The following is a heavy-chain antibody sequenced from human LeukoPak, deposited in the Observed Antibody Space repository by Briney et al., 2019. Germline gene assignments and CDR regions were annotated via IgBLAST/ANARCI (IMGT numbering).Heavy chain of an antibody. V-gene: IGHV3-15*01. Sequence: GGSLRLSCAASGFTFSDAWMSWVRQAPGKGLEWVGRIKNKNTGETTDYAAPVNGRFTISRDDSKNTLYLQMNSLKSEDTAVYYCTRAIGGGRDPDFDYWGQGTLVTVSS. CDR3: TRAIGGGRDPDFDY. D-gene: IGHD2-15*01. CDR1: GFTFSDAW. J-gene: IGHJ4*02. CDR2: IKNKNTGETT.